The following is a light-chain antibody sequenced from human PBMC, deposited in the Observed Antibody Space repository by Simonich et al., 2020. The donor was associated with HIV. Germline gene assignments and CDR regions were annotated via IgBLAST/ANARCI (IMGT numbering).Light chain of an antibody. CDR2: GTS. CDR3: QQANSFPLT. J-gene: IGKJ4*01. CDR1: QGISHF. Sequence: AIRMTQSPSSLSASTGDRVTITCRASQGISHFLAWYRQKPGQAPQLLIYGTSSMHSGSPSRFSGSGSGTDFTLTISSLQPEDFATYYCQQANSFPLTFGGGTKVEIK. V-gene: IGKV1-8*01.